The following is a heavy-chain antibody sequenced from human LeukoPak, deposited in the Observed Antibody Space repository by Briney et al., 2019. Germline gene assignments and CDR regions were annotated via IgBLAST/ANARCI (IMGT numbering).Heavy chain of an antibody. CDR3: AKDTAAGTSSGLFDY. Sequence: PGGSLRLSCAASGFTFSSYAMSWVRQAPGKGVAWVSAISGSGGSTYYADSVKGRFTISRDNFKNTLYLQMNSLRAEDTAVYYCAKDTAAGTSSGLFDYWGQGTLVTVSS. CDR1: GFTFSSYA. V-gene: IGHV3-23*01. CDR2: ISGSGGST. J-gene: IGHJ4*02. D-gene: IGHD6-13*01.